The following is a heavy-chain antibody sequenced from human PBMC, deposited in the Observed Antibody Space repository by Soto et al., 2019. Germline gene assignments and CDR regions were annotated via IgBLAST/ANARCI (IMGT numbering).Heavy chain of an antibody. CDR2: ISGSGGTI. J-gene: IGHJ4*02. CDR3: AKQYNSGWFFFDY. CDR1: GFTFSTYS. D-gene: IGHD6-19*01. V-gene: IGHV3-48*02. Sequence: TGGSLRLSCAASGFTFSTYSMNWVRQAPGKGLEWVSYISGSGGTINYADSVKGRFTISRDNAKNSLYLQMNSLRDEDTAVYYCAKQYNSGWFFFDYWGQGTLVTVSS.